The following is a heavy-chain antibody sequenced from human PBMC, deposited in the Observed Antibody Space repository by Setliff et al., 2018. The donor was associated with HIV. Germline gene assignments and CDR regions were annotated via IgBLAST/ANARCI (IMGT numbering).Heavy chain of an antibody. Sequence: PSETLSLTCNVSGGSISGSSYYWGWIRQPPGKGLEWIGSIYHSGSASHNPSLKSRITISVDTSKNQFSLKLRSVTAADTAVYYCAIGDEYPGVFQSWGQGKVVTVSS. D-gene: IGHD2-2*01. CDR3: AIGDEYPGVFQS. CDR1: GGSISGSSYY. CDR2: IYHSGSA. J-gene: IGHJ5*02. V-gene: IGHV4-39*02.